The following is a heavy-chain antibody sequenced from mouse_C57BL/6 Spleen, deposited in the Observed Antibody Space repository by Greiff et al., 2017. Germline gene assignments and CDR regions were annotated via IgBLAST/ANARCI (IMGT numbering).Heavy chain of an antibody. V-gene: IGHV1-7*01. J-gene: IGHJ4*01. CDR1: GYTFTSYW. D-gene: IGHD2-4*01. CDR3: ARGDFYYDYDDAMDY. CDR2: INPSSSYT. Sequence: QVQLQQSGAELAKPGASVKLSCKASGYTFTSYWMHWVKQRPGQGLEWIRYINPSSSYTKYNQKFKDKATLTADKSSSTAYMQLSSLTYEDSAVYYCARGDFYYDYDDAMDYWGQGTSVTVSS.